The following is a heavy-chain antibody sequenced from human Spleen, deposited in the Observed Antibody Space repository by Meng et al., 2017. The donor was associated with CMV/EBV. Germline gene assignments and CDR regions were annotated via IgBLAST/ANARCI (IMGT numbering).Heavy chain of an antibody. CDR2: IDTDGSST. Sequence: AASGFTFSTYWMHWIRQAPGKGLMWVSRIDTDGSSTMFADSVKGRFTISRDNARNTLYLQMSSLRTEDTAVYYCARGAVDTPMIEDCWGQGTLVTVSS. J-gene: IGHJ4*02. CDR1: GFTFSTYW. V-gene: IGHV3-74*03. D-gene: IGHD5-18*01. CDR3: ARGAVDTPMIEDC.